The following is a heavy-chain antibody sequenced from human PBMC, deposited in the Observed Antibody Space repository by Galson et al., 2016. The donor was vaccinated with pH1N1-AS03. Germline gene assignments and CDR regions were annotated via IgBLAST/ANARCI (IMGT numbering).Heavy chain of an antibody. D-gene: IGHD6-19*01. V-gene: IGHV1-8*02. CDR3: ATSGRKNMNYFDNSGWYGRFDY. J-gene: IGHJ4*02. CDR2: MNPGSGGA. CDR1: GYTFTNYD. Sequence: SVKVSCKASGYTFTNYDINWVRQATGQGFEWMGWMNPGSGGAGYAQKFQGRVAMTRNTAITTAYMELSGLTPEDTATYYCATSGRKNMNYFDNSGWYGRFDYWGQGTLVTVSS.